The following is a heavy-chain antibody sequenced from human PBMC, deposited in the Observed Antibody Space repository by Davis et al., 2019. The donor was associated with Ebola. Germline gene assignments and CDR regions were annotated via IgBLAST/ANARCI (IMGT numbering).Heavy chain of an antibody. D-gene: IGHD3-3*01. Sequence: SETLSLTCAVYGGSFSGYYWSWLRQPPGKGLEWIGEINHSGSTNYNPSLKSRVTISVDTSKNQFSLKLSSVTAADTAVYYCARAGRARFALDYWGQGTLVTVSS. CDR1: GGSFSGYY. J-gene: IGHJ4*02. V-gene: IGHV4-34*01. CDR2: INHSGST. CDR3: ARAGRARFALDY.